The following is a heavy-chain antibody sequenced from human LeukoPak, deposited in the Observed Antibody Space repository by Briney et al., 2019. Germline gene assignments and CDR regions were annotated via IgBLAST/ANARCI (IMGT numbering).Heavy chain of an antibody. D-gene: IGHD1-26*01. J-gene: IGHJ4*02. Sequence: SETLSLTCGVSGGSINSGDWWTWVCQPPGKGLEWIGEIYHDGNTYYNPSLESRVTISVDKSKNQFSLTLSSVTAADTAVYYCASNQGMGAYFDSWGQGTLVTVSS. CDR2: IYHDGNT. CDR1: GGSINSGDW. CDR3: ASNQGMGAYFDS. V-gene: IGHV4-4*02.